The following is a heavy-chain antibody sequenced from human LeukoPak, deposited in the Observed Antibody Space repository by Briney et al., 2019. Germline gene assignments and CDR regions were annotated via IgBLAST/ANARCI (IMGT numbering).Heavy chain of an antibody. CDR3: AQQVGYCSSGSCYFTY. CDR2: TRNKLNSYTT. Sequence: GGSLRLSCAASGFTLSDHYMDWVRQAPGKGLEWVGRTRNKLNSYTTTYAASVEGRFTISRDDSKNSLYLQMNSLKSEDTAVYYCAQQVGYCSSGSCYFTYWGQGTLVTVSS. CDR1: GFTLSDHY. V-gene: IGHV3-72*01. D-gene: IGHD2-15*01. J-gene: IGHJ1*01.